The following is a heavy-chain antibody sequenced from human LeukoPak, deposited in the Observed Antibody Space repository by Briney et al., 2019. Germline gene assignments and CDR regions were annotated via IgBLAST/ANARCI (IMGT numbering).Heavy chain of an antibody. Sequence: SETLSLTCTVSGGSISTTSSYWAGSRRPPGKGREWFGLFYYSGRTSYNPSLKSRVTISGDTSKNQFSLKLTSVTAADTAVYYCAGFASGTMRDYWGQGTLVTVSS. J-gene: IGHJ4*02. CDR1: GGSISTTSSY. CDR2: FYYSGRT. D-gene: IGHD3-10*01. CDR3: AGFASGTMRDY. V-gene: IGHV4-39*01.